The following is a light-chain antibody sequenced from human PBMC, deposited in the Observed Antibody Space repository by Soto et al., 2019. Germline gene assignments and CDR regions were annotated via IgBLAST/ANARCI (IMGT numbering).Light chain of an antibody. CDR3: SSYISSSTYV. V-gene: IGLV2-14*01. Sequence: SALTQPASVSGSPGQSITISCIGTSSDIGRYNYVSWYQQYPGKAPKFIIYDVSNRPSGVSNRFSGSKSGNTASLTISGLQAEDEADYYCSSYISSSTYVFGTGTKLTVL. CDR1: SSDIGRYNY. J-gene: IGLJ1*01. CDR2: DVS.